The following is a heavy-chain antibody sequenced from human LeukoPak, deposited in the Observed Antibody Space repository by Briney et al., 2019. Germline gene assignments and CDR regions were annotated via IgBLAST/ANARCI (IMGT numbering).Heavy chain of an antibody. D-gene: IGHD1-1*01. Sequence: PLETLSLTCTVSGGSISSSSYYWGWIRQPPGKGLEWIGSIYYSGSTYYNPSLKSRVTISVDTSKNQFSLKLSSVTAADTAVYYCARVGTGISLGFDYWGQGTLVTVSS. CDR3: ARVGTGISLGFDY. V-gene: IGHV4-39*07. CDR2: IYYSGST. CDR1: GGSISSSSYY. J-gene: IGHJ4*02.